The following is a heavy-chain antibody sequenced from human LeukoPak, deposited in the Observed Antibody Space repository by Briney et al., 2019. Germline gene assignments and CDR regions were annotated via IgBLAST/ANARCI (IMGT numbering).Heavy chain of an antibody. J-gene: IGHJ4*02. Sequence: GGSLRLSCAASGFTFSSYGMHWVRQAPGKGLEWVAFIRYDGSNKYYADSVKGRFTISRDNSKNTLYLQMNSLRAEDTAVYYCAGGGRHYYDSSGYYDYWGQGTLVTVSS. D-gene: IGHD3-22*01. V-gene: IGHV3-30*02. CDR1: GFTFSSYG. CDR3: AGGGRHYYDSSGYYDY. CDR2: IRYDGSNK.